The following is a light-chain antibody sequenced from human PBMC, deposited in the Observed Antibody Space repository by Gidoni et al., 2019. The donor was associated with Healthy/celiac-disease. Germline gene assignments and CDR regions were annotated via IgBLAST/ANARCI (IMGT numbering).Light chain of an antibody. CDR1: SSNIGNNA. CDR3: AAWDDSLNGWV. CDR2: YYD. V-gene: IGLV1-36*01. J-gene: IGLJ3*02. Sequence: QSVLTQPPSVSEAPRQRVTISCSGSSSNIGNNAVNWYQQLPGKAPKLLIYYYDLLPSGGSDRFAGSKSGTVASLGIRGLQAEDEADYYCAAWDDSLNGWVFGGGTKLTVL.